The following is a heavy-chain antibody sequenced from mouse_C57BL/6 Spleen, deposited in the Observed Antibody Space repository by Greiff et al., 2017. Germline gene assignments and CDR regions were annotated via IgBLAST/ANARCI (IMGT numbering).Heavy chain of an antibody. D-gene: IGHD2-12*01. V-gene: IGHV1-15*01. Sequence: VKLQESGAELVRPGASVTLSCKASGYTFTDYEMHWVKQTPVHGLEWIGAIDPETGGTAYNQKFKGKAILTADKSSSTAYMELRSLTSEDSAVYYCTKRRDYWGQGTTLTVSS. CDR1: GYTFTDYE. CDR3: TKRRDY. J-gene: IGHJ2*01. CDR2: IDPETGGT.